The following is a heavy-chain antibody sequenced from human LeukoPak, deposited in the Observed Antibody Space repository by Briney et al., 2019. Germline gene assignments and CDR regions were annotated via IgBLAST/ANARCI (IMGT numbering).Heavy chain of an antibody. CDR3: AKLGFGELWVDY. D-gene: IGHD3-10*01. CDR2: ISGSGGST. CDR1: GFTFSSYA. V-gene: IGHV3-23*01. J-gene: IGHJ4*02. Sequence: GGSLRLSCAASGFTFSSYAMSWVRQAPGKGLEWVSAISGSGGSTYYADSVKGRFTISRDNPKNTLYLQMNSLRAEDTAVYYCAKLGFGELWVDYWGQGTLVTVSS.